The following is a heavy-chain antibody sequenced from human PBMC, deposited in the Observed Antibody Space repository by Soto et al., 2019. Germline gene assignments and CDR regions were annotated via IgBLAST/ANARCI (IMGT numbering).Heavy chain of an antibody. CDR3: ARDSGGYCISTSCYQNWFDP. D-gene: IGHD2-2*01. V-gene: IGHV4-31*03. Sequence: SETLSLTCTVSGGSISSGGYYWSWIRQHPGKGLEWIGYIYYSGSTYYNTSLKSRVTISVDTSKNQFSLKLSSVTAADTAVYYCARDSGGYCISTSCYQNWFDPWGQGTLVTVSS. J-gene: IGHJ5*02. CDR1: GGSISSGGYY. CDR2: IYYSGST.